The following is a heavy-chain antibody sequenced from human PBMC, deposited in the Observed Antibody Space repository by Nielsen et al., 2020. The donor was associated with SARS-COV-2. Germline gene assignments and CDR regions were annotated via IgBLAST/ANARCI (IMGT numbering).Heavy chain of an antibody. J-gene: IGHJ5*02. Sequence: GESLKISCAASGFTFSSYWMSWVRQAPGKGLEWVANIKQDGSEKYYVDSVKGRFTISRDNAKNSLYLQMNSLRAEDTAVYYCARTYYYDSSGYYPKWFDPWGQGTLVTVSS. V-gene: IGHV3-7*01. CDR2: IKQDGSEK. D-gene: IGHD3-22*01. CDR1: GFTFSSYW. CDR3: ARTYYYDSSGYYPKWFDP.